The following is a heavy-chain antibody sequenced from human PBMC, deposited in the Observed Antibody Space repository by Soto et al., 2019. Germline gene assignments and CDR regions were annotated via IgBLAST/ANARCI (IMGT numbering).Heavy chain of an antibody. CDR3: ARGYEELVH. CDR2: IWYDGSNK. D-gene: IGHD6-13*01. Sequence: QVQLVESGGGVVQPGRSLRLSCAASGFTFSSYGMHWVRQAPGKGLEWVAVIWYDGSNKYYADSVKGRFTISRDNSKNTLYLQMNSLRAEDTAVYYCARGYEELVHWGQGTLVTVSS. CDR1: GFTFSSYG. V-gene: IGHV3-33*01. J-gene: IGHJ4*02.